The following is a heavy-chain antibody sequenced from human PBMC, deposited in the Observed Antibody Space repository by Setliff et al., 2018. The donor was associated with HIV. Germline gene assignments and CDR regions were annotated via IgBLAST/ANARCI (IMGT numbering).Heavy chain of an antibody. V-gene: IGHV1-46*02. CDR1: GFTFNSYG. D-gene: IGHD1-1*01. Sequence: SCAASGFTFNSYGIHWVRQAPGKGLEWVALTNPAGGGTGYAQKFHDRVTVTRDTSTSTVYMDLTGLRSEDTAVYYCARGRDSYNTAVDYWGQGTLVTVSS. CDR3: ARGRDSYNTAVDY. J-gene: IGHJ4*02. CDR2: TNPAGGGT.